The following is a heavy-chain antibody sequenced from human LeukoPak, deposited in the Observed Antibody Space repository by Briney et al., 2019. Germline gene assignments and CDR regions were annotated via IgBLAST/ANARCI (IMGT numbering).Heavy chain of an antibody. V-gene: IGHV3-48*02. CDR3: ASSTTMANYYFDY. CDR1: GFTFSSYR. J-gene: IGHJ4*02. D-gene: IGHD5-18*01. Sequence: GGSLRLSCAASGFTFSSYRMNWVRQAPGKGLEWVSCISSSSSTIYYADSVKGRFTISRDNAKNSLYLQMSSLRDEDTAVYYCASSTTMANYYFDYWGQGTLVTVSS. CDR2: ISSSSSTI.